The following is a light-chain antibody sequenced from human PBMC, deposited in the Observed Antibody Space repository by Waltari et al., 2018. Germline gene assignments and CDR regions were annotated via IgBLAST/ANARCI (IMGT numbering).Light chain of an antibody. V-gene: IGKV3-20*01. Sequence: EIVLTQSPGTLSLSPGDKATLSCRASQSVGRFLAWYQKKPGQAPRLLIYDASTRASGIPDRFSGSGSGTDFSLTISRLEPEDFAVYFCQKYVNLLATFGQGTKVEIQ. CDR2: DAS. CDR1: QSVGRF. J-gene: IGKJ1*01. CDR3: QKYVNLLAT.